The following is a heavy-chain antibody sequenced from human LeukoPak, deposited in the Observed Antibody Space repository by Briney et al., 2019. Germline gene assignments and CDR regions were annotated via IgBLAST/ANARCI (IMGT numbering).Heavy chain of an antibody. V-gene: IGHV3-33*06. D-gene: IGHD2-15*01. Sequence: GGSLRLSCAASGFTFSSYGMHWVRQAPGKGLEWVAVIWYDGSNKYYADSVKGRFTISRDNSKNTLYLQMNSLRAADTAVYYFAKRYWSWGSLFSRPYFDYWGQGTLVTVSS. J-gene: IGHJ4*02. CDR2: IWYDGSNK. CDR1: GFTFSSYG. CDR3: AKRYWSWGSLFSRPYFDY.